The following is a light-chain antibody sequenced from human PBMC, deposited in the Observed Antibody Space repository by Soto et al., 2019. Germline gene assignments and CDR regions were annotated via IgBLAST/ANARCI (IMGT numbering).Light chain of an antibody. CDR2: ESS. CDR3: QQRSNRPLT. V-gene: IGKV3-11*01. CDR1: QNVANY. J-gene: IGKJ5*01. Sequence: EIVLTQSPATLSLSPGERATLSCRASQNVANYLDWYQQKPGQAPRLLIYESSNRATGIAARFSGSGSGTDFTLTISSLDPEDSAVYYCQQRSNRPLTFGQGTRLEIK.